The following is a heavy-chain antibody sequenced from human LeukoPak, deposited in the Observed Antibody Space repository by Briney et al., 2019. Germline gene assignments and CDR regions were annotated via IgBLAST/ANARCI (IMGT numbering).Heavy chain of an antibody. D-gene: IGHD2-8*01. CDR1: GGSISNTNW. CDR3: SRQNGAFSPFGY. J-gene: IGHJ4*02. CDR2: ISLTGLT. Sequence: PSGTLSLTCGHSGGSISNTNWWSWVRQPPGQGLEWIGEISLTGLTHYNPSLESRVTVSLDKSKNQLSLNLTSVTAADTAVYYCSRQNGAFSPFGYWGQGTLVTVLS. V-gene: IGHV4-4*02.